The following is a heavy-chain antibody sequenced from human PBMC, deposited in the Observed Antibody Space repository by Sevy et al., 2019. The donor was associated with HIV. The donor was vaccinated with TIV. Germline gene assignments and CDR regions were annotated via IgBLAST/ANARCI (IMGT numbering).Heavy chain of an antibody. J-gene: IGHJ4*02. CDR3: AGGSAGDSELGY. D-gene: IGHD2-15*01. V-gene: IGHV3-30-3*01. Sequence: GGSLRLSCAASGFTFSTYNIHWVRQAPGKGLEWVAVISYDGSNKYYADSVKGRFTISRDNSKNTLYLQMNSLRGNDTALYFCAGGSAGDSELGYWGQGTLVTVSS. CDR2: ISYDGSNK. CDR1: GFTFSTYN.